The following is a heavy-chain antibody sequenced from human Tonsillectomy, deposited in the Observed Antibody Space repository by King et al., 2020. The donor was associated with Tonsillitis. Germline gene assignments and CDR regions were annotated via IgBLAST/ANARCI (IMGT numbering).Heavy chain of an antibody. D-gene: IGHD3-22*01. J-gene: IGHJ3*02. V-gene: IGHV2-70*11. Sequence: VTLKESGPALVKPTQTLTLTCSFSGFSLSTSGMCVSWIRQPPGKALEWLARIDWDDDKYYSTSLKTRLTISKDTSKNQVVLTMTNMDPLDTSTYYCARIRPSKLPLRGYLDDAFDIWGQGTMVTVSS. CDR2: IDWDDDK. CDR1: GFSLSTSGMC. CDR3: ARIRPSKLPLRGYLDDAFDI.